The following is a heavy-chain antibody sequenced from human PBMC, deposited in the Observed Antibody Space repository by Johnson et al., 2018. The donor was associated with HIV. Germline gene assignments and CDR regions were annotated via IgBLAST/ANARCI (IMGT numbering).Heavy chain of an antibody. CDR2: IGTAGDT. Sequence: VQLVESGGGLVQPGGSLRLSCAASGFIFSSYDMHWVRQATGRGLEWVSGIGTAGDTYYPGSVKGRFTISRENAKNSLYLQMDSLRAGDTALYYCAGLAVRGSAGAFDIWGQGTLVTVSS. D-gene: IGHD3-10*01. J-gene: IGHJ3*02. CDR3: AGLAVRGSAGAFDI. V-gene: IGHV3-13*01. CDR1: GFIFSSYD.